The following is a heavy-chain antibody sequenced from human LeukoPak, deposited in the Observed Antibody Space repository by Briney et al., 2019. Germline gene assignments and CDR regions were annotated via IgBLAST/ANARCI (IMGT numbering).Heavy chain of an antibody. D-gene: IGHD3-10*01. V-gene: IGHV3-13*04. CDR2: ISTAGDT. Sequence: GGSLRLSCAASGFTFSSYDMHWVRQATGKGLEWVSPISTAGDTYYPGPGKGRFPISRENGKNSLYLQMNRLRAGDTAVYYFARGWVLGAIYYFYYGGQGTLVSVFS. CDR1: GFTFSSYD. CDR3: ARGWVLGAIYYFYY. J-gene: IGHJ4*02.